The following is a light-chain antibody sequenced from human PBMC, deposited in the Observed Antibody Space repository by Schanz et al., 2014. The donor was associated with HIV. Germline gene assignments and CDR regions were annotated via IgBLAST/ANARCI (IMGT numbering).Light chain of an antibody. Sequence: QSVLTQPPSVSGAPGQRVTISCTGSSSNIGAGFDVHWYRQLPGTAPTLLIFSNNDRPSGVPDRISGSKSGTSASLAITGLQAEDEADYYCQSYDSGLSGILFGGGTKLTVL. J-gene: IGLJ2*01. V-gene: IGLV1-40*01. CDR1: SSNIGAGFD. CDR2: SNN. CDR3: QSYDSGLSGIL.